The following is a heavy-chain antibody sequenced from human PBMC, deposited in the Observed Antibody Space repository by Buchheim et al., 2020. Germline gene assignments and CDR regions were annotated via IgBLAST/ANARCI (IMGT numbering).Heavy chain of an antibody. D-gene: IGHD1-1*01. V-gene: IGHV4-61*03. Sequence: QVQLQESGPGLVRPSETLSLTCSVSGGSVNSDSHYWNWIRQPPGKGLEWIGYIYFSHRTNYNLSLKSRVTISSDTSKNVFSLKVSSVTAADAGLYFCARAFGPTARGYSYYFDSWGQGTL. CDR2: IYFSHRT. CDR3: ARAFGPTARGYSYYFDS. CDR1: GGSVNSDSHY. J-gene: IGHJ4*02.